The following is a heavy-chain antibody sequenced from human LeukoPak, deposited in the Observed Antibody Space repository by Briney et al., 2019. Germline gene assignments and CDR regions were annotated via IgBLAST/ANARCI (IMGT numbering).Heavy chain of an antibody. CDR1: GGSISSYY. J-gene: IGHJ6*03. Sequence: PSETLSLTCTVSGGSISSYYWSWIRQPPGKGLEWIGYIYYSGSTNYNPSLKSRVTISVDTSKNQFSLKLSSVTAADTAVYYCARDEGTVTTNYYYYMDVWGKGTTVTISS. D-gene: IGHD4-17*01. CDR2: IYYSGST. CDR3: ARDEGTVTTNYYYYMDV. V-gene: IGHV4-59*01.